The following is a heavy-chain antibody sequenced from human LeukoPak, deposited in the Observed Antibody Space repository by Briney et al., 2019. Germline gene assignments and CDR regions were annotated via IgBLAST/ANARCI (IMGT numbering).Heavy chain of an antibody. Sequence: EASVKVSCKASGYTFTGSYIHWVRQAPGQGLEWMGWINPNSGGTNYAQKFQGRVTMTRDTSISTAYMELRRLTSDDTAVYHCARDRSELRFFDWFLDFWGQGTLVTVSS. V-gene: IGHV1-2*02. CDR3: ARDRSELRFFDWFLDF. J-gene: IGHJ4*02. CDR2: INPNSGGT. D-gene: IGHD3-9*01. CDR1: GYTFTGSY.